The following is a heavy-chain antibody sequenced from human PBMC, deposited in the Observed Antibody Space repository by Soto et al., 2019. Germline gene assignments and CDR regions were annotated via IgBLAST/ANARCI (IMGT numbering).Heavy chain of an antibody. J-gene: IGHJ4*02. CDR3: AKGPFDIAARPDFDY. V-gene: IGHV3-30*18. CDR1: GFTFSSYG. CDR2: ISYDGSNK. D-gene: IGHD6-6*01. Sequence: GGSLILSCAASGFTFSSYGMHWVRQAPGKGLEWVAVISYDGSNKYYADSVKGRFTISRDNSKNTLYLQMNSLRAEDTAVYYCAKGPFDIAARPDFDYWGQGTLVTVSS.